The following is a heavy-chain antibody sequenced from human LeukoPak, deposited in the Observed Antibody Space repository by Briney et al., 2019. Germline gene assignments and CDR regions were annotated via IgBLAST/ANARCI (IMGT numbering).Heavy chain of an antibody. Sequence: PSETLSLTCTVSGGSISSYYWSWIRQPPGKGLEWIGYIYYSGSTNYNPSLKSRVTISVDTSKNQFSLELSSVTAADTAVYYCARGWYNWNELHYYYGMDVWGKGTTVTVSS. D-gene: IGHD1-1*01. V-gene: IGHV4-59*01. J-gene: IGHJ6*04. CDR2: IYYSGST. CDR3: ARGWYNWNELHYYYGMDV. CDR1: GGSISSYY.